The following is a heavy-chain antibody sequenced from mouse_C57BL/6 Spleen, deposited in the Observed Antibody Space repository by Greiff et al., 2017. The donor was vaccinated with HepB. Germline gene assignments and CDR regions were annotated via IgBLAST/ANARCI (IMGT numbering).Heavy chain of an antibody. Sequence: QVQLQQPGAELVMPGASVKLSCKASGYTFTSYWMHWVKQRPGQGLEWIGEIDPSDSYTNYNQKFKGKFTLTVDKSSSTAYMQLSSLTSEDSAVYYCARRDGYYGWYFDVWGTGTTVTVSS. CDR1: GYTFTSYW. J-gene: IGHJ1*03. CDR3: ARRDGYYGWYFDV. D-gene: IGHD2-3*01. CDR2: IDPSDSYT. V-gene: IGHV1-69*01.